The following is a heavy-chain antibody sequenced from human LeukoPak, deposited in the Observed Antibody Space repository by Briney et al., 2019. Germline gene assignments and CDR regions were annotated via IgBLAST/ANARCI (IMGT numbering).Heavy chain of an antibody. Sequence: SLRLSCAASGFTFDDYAMHWVRQAPGKGLEWVSGISWNSGSMGYADSVKGRFTISRDNAKNSLYLQMNSLRAEDTALYYCAKGLYYDFWSGYSHPFDYWGQGTLVTVSS. CDR2: ISWNSGSM. V-gene: IGHV3-9*01. CDR3: AKGLYYDFWSGYSHPFDY. CDR1: GFTFDDYA. J-gene: IGHJ4*02. D-gene: IGHD3-3*01.